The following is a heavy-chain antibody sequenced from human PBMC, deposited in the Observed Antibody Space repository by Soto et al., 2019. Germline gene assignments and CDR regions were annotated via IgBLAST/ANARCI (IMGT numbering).Heavy chain of an antibody. V-gene: IGHV5-51*01. CDR3: ARPTYCSSTSCSPFDY. J-gene: IGHJ4*02. Sequence: PGESLKISCKGSGYSFTNYWIAWVRQLPGKGLEWMGIIYPGDSDTRYSPTFQGQVTISADNSIRTAYLQWSSLEASDTAMYYCARPTYCSSTSCSPFDYWGQGTLVTVSS. D-gene: IGHD2-2*01. CDR2: IYPGDSDT. CDR1: GYSFTNYW.